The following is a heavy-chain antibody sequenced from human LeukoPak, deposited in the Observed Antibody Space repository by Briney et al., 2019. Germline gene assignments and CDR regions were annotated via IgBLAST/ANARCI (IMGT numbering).Heavy chain of an antibody. CDR2: VYYTGST. J-gene: IGHJ3*02. D-gene: IGHD1-1*01. V-gene: IGHV4-59*01. CDR1: GGSISTYY. CDR3: ARRVARTGIYAFDI. Sequence: SETLSLTCTVSGGSISTYYWSWIRQPPGKGLEWIGYVYYTGSTNYNPSLKSRVTMSVDASKIQFSLKLSSVTAADTAVYYCARRVARTGIYAFDIWGQGTMVSVSS.